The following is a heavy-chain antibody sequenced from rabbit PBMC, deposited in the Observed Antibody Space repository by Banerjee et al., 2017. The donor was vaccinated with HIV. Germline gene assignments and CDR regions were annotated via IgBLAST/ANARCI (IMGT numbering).Heavy chain of an antibody. CDR3: ARDLAGVIGWNFDL. CDR1: GIDFSSNA. CDR2: INTSSGNT. D-gene: IGHD4-1*01. J-gene: IGHJ4*01. Sequence: QSLEESGGDLVKPGASLTLTCTASGIDFSSNAMCWVRQAPGKGLEWIACINTSSGNTVYATWAKGRFTISRTSSTTVALQMTSLTAADTATYFCARDLAGVIGWNFDLWGQGTLVTVS. V-gene: IGHV1S40*01.